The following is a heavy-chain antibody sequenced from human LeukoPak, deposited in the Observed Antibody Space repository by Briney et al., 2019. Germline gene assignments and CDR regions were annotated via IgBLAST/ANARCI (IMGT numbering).Heavy chain of an antibody. CDR1: GGSFSGYY. D-gene: IGHD4-17*01. CDR3: ARDGDYVGGMVYYHMDV. V-gene: IGHV4-34*01. J-gene: IGHJ6*03. Sequence: SETLSLTCAVYGGSFSGYYWGWIRQPPGKGLEWIGSIYYSGSTYYNPSLKSRVTISVDTSKNQFSLKLSSVTAADTAVYYCARDGDYVGGMVYYHMDVWGKGTTVTVSS. CDR2: IYYSGST.